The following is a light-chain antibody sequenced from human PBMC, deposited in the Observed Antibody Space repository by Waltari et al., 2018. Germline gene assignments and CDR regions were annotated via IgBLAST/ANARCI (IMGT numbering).Light chain of an antibody. CDR3: QQLNGYPIT. J-gene: IGKJ5*01. CDR2: AAS. Sequence: IQLTQSPSSLSASVGDRVIITCRASQGISSHLAWYQQKPGKAPKLLIYAASTLQSGVPSRFAGSGSETDFTLTISSLQPEDFATYYCQQLNGYPITFGQGTRLEIK. CDR1: QGISSH. V-gene: IGKV1-9*01.